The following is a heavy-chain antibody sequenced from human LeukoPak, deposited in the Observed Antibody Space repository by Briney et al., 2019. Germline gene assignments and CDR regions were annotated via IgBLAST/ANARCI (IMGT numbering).Heavy chain of an antibody. CDR2: ISGSGGST. J-gene: IGHJ5*02. CDR3: AKDQRLRPLSGTDYDWFDP. D-gene: IGHD1-26*01. Sequence: TGGSLRLSCVASGFSFTTHAMGWVRQAPGKGLEWVSHISGSGGSTKYSDSVKGRFTISRDRSKITLFLQMNSLRVDDTAVYYCAKDQRLRPLSGTDYDWFDPWGQGTKVIVSS. CDR1: GFSFTTHA. V-gene: IGHV3-23*01.